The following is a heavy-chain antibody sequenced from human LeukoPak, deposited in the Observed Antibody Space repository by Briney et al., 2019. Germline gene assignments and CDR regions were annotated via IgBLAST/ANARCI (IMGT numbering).Heavy chain of an antibody. J-gene: IGHJ4*02. CDR3: ARYVVYGSGKYYFDY. V-gene: IGHV4-39*01. Sequence: PSETLSLTCTVSGGSVSSTTYYWSWIRQPPGKGLEWIASINYSGSTYYNPSLKSRVTISVDTSENQFSLELSSVTAAATAVYYCARYVVYGSGKYYFDYWGQGTLVTVSS. CDR1: GGSVSSTTYY. CDR2: INYSGST. D-gene: IGHD3-10*01.